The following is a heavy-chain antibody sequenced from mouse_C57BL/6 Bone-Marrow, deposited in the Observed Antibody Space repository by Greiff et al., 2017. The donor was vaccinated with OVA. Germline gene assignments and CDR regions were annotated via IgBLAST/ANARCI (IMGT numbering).Heavy chain of an antibody. Sequence: EVQGVESGPELVKPGASVKISCKASGYSFTDYNMNWVKQSNGKSLEWIGVINPNYGTTSYNQKFKGKATLTVDKSSSTAYMQLNSLTSEDSAVYYCAAIYYDYDGFLYAMDYWGQGTSVTVSS. V-gene: IGHV1-39*01. D-gene: IGHD2-4*01. CDR3: AAIYYDYDGFLYAMDY. CDR1: GYSFTDYN. CDR2: INPNYGTT. J-gene: IGHJ4*01.